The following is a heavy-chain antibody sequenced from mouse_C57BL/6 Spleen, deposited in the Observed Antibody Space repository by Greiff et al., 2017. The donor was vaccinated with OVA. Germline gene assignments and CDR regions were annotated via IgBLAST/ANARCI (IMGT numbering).Heavy chain of an antibody. D-gene: IGHD1-1*01. V-gene: IGHV2-2*01. CDR2: IWSGGST. CDR1: GFSLTSYG. CDR3: ARGYYGSSYEWYFDV. J-gene: IGHJ1*03. Sequence: VQLQESGPGLVQPSQSLSITCTVSGFSLTSYGVHWVRQSPGKGLEWLGVIWSGGSTDYNAAFISRLSISKDNSKSQVFFKMNSLQADDTAIYYCARGYYGSSYEWYFDVWGTGTTVTVSS.